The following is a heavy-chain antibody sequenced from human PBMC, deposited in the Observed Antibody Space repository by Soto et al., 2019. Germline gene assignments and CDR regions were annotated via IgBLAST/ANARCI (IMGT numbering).Heavy chain of an antibody. D-gene: IGHD1-26*01. CDR1: GYSFTTYW. CDR3: ARLEKWYYNYYGLDV. CDR2: IDPADSST. J-gene: IGHJ6*02. Sequence: GESLKISCQVSGYSFTTYWISWVRQMPGKGLEWMGKIDPADSSTNYSPSFQGHITISVDRSINTAHLQFSSLKAADTAVYYCARLEKWYYNYYGLDVWGQGTMVTVSS. V-gene: IGHV5-10-1*01.